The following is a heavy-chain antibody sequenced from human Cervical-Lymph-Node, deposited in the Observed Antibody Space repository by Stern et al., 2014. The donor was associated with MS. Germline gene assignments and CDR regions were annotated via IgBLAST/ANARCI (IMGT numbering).Heavy chain of an antibody. CDR2: ISNVGSNI. CDR3: ARGRGGNYRYYFDY. CDR1: GFTFSSYS. J-gene: IGHJ4*02. V-gene: IGHV3-21*01. Sequence: EVQLVQSGGGLVKPGGSLRLSCAASGFTFSSYSMNWVRQAPGKGLEWVASISNVGSNIYYADALKGRFTISRDNAKNSLYLQMNSLRAEDTAVYYCARGRGGNYRYYFDYWGQGTLVTVSS. D-gene: IGHD4-23*01.